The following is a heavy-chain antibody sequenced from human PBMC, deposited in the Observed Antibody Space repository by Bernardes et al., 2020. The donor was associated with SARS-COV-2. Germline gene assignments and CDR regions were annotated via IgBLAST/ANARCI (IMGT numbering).Heavy chain of an antibody. V-gene: IGHV4-59*08. CDR1: GGSISSYY. Sequence: SETLSLTCTVSGGSISSYYWSWIRQPPGKGLEWIGYIYYSGSTNYNPSLKSRVTISVDTSKNQFSLKLSSVTAADTAVYYCASGGVLNYDYVWGSYRPLDYWGQGTLVTVSS. CDR3: ASGGVLNYDYVWGSYRPLDY. D-gene: IGHD3-16*02. CDR2: IYYSGST. J-gene: IGHJ4*02.